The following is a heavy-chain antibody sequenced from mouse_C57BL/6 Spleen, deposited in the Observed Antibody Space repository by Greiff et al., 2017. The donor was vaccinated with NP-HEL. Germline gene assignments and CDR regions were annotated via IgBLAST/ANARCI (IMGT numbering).Heavy chain of an antibody. Sequence: EVQLQQSGAELVRPGASVKLSCTASGFNIKDDYMHWVKQRPEQGLEWIGWIDPENGDTEYASKFQGKATITADTASNTAYLQLSSLTSEDTAVYYCTSPWDYNWYFDVWGTGTTVTVSS. V-gene: IGHV14-4*01. J-gene: IGHJ1*03. CDR1: GFNIKDDY. CDR2: IDPENGDT. D-gene: IGHD2-13*01. CDR3: TSPWDYNWYFDV.